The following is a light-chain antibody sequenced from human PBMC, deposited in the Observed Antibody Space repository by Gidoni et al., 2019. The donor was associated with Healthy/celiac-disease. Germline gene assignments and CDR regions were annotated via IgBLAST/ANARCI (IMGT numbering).Light chain of an antibody. J-gene: IGKJ2*01. CDR2: AAS. Sequence: DTQSTQSPSFLSSAVGDRVTITCRASQGFSSYLAWYQQKPGKAPKLLIYAASTLQSGVPSRFSGSGSGTEFTLTISSLQPEDFATYYCQQLNSYPYTFGQGTKLEIK. V-gene: IGKV1-9*01. CDR3: QQLNSYPYT. CDR1: QGFSSY.